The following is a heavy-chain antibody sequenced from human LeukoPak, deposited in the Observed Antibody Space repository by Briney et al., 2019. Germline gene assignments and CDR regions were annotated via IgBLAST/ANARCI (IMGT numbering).Heavy chain of an antibody. CDR2: ISSSGSTI. Sequence: PGGSLRLSCAASGFTFSSYEMNWVRQAPGKGLEWVSYISSSGSTIYYADSVKGRFTISRDNAKNSLYLQMNSLRAEDTAVYYCATKGDYYDSSGYYFYWYFDLWGRGTLVTVSS. D-gene: IGHD3-22*01. V-gene: IGHV3-48*03. CDR1: GFTFSSYE. CDR3: ATKGDYYDSSGYYFYWYFDL. J-gene: IGHJ2*01.